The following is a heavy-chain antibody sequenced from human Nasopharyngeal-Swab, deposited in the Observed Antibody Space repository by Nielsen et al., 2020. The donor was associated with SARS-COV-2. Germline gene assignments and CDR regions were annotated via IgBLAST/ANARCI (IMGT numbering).Heavy chain of an antibody. J-gene: IGHJ3*02. CDR3: ARDIITGTIVGAFDI. D-gene: IGHD1-7*01. V-gene: IGHV3-48*01. Sequence: WIRQPPGKGLEWVSYISSSSSTIYCADSVKGRFTISRDNAKNSLYLQMNSLRAEDTAVYYCARDIITGTIVGAFDIWGQGTMVTVSS. CDR2: ISSSSSTI.